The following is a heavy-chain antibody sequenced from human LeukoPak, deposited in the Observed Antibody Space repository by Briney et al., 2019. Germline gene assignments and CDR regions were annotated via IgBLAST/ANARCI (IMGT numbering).Heavy chain of an antibody. V-gene: IGHV3-30*02. CDR1: GFTFGNNG. Sequence: GGSLRLSCAASGFTFGNNGMHWVRQAPGKGLEWMALIRYDNNNKYYADSVKGRFTISGDNSKLYLQMNSLRDEDSAVYYCAKARGDGYNDAFDMWGQGTMVTVSS. J-gene: IGHJ3*02. D-gene: IGHD5-24*01. CDR2: IRYDNNNK. CDR3: AKARGDGYNDAFDM.